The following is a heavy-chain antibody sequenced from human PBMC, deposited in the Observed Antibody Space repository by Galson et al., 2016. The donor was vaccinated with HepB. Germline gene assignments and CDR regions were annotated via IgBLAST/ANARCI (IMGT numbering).Heavy chain of an antibody. CDR1: GFVFSAFD. Sequence: SLRLSCAASGFVFSAFDMSWVRQAPGRGLEWVSSFSGLIGTTYYADSVRGRFTISRDNSKNTLFLQMNSLRVEDTALYYCAKADRRSYPRYFDSWGQGTLVTVSS. V-gene: IGHV3-23*01. CDR3: AKADRRSYPRYFDS. J-gene: IGHJ4*02. CDR2: FSGLIGTT.